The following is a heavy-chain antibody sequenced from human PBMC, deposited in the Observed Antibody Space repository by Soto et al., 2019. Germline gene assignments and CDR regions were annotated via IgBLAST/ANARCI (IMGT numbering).Heavy chain of an antibody. V-gene: IGHV4-59*01. CDR1: GGSISSYY. Sequence: NPSETLSLTSTVSGGSISSYYWSWIRQPPGKGLEWIGYIYYSGGTNYNPSLKSRVTISVDTSKNQFSLKLSSVTAADTAVYYCARINGWLQYDYFDYWGQGTLVTVSS. D-gene: IGHD5-12*01. CDR3: ARINGWLQYDYFDY. J-gene: IGHJ4*02. CDR2: IYYSGGT.